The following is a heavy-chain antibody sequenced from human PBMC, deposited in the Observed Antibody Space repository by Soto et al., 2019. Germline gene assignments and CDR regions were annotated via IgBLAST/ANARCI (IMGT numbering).Heavy chain of an antibody. CDR1: CGYISNLSVC. CDR3: ARLPEKYNWFDP. V-gene: IGHV4-39*01. J-gene: IGHJ5*02. CDR2: IYYSGST. Sequence: PSVPLRLPWAVSCGYISNLSVCRGMKRQPPGKGLEWIGSIYYSGSTYYNPSLKSRVTISVDTSKNQFPLKLSSVTATDTAVYYCARLPEKYNWFDPWGQGTLVTVSS.